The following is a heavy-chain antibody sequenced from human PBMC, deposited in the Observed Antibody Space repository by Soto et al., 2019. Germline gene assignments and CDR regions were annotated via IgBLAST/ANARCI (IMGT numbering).Heavy chain of an antibody. CDR3: ASLGDYVWGSYANPYGMDV. J-gene: IGHJ6*02. Sequence: PGGSLRLSCAASGFTFSSYEMNWVRQAPGKGLEWVSYISSSGSTIYCADSVKGRFTISRDNAKNSLYLQMNSLRAEDTAVYYCASLGDYVWGSYANPYGMDVWGQGTTVTVSS. CDR2: ISSSGSTI. CDR1: GFTFSSYE. D-gene: IGHD3-16*01. V-gene: IGHV3-48*03.